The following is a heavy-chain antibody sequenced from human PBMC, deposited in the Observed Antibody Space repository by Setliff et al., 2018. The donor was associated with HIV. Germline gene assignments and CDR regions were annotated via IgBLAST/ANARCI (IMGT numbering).Heavy chain of an antibody. D-gene: IGHD3-22*01. Sequence: GGSLRLSCAASGFSFSSYTMNWVRQAPGKGLEWVGRIKSRADGWPTDYAAPVRGRFTISRDDSKNTLYLQMNSLKTEDTAVYFCTTDVAEKIHYYSDSSGYFYIDYWGQGTLVTVSS. V-gene: IGHV3-15*01. CDR2: IKSRADGWPT. CDR3: TTDVAEKIHYYSDSSGYFYIDY. J-gene: IGHJ4*02. CDR1: GFSFSSYT.